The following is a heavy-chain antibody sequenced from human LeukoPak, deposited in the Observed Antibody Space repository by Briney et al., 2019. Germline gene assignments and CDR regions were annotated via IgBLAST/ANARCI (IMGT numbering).Heavy chain of an antibody. CDR2: IYYSGST. D-gene: IGHD3-22*01. CDR3: ARYYYDSSFDY. Sequence: PSETLSLTCTVSGGSISSYYWSWIRQPPGKGLEWIGYIYYSGSTNYNPSLKSRVTISVDTSKNQFSLKLSSVTAADTAVYYCARYYYDSSFDYWGQGTLVTVSS. J-gene: IGHJ4*02. V-gene: IGHV4-59*01. CDR1: GGSISSYY.